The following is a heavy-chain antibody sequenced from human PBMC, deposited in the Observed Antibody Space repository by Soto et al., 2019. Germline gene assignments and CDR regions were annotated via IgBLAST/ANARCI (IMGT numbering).Heavy chain of an antibody. Sequence: GGSLRLSCAASGFTFSSYGMHWVRQAPGKGLEWVAVIWYDGSNKYYADSVKGRFTISRDNSKNTLYLQMNSLRAEDTAVYYCARDRSPDIYGLCDYWGQGTLVTVSS. V-gene: IGHV3-33*01. J-gene: IGHJ4*02. CDR1: GFTFSSYG. D-gene: IGHD5-18*01. CDR2: IWYDGSNK. CDR3: ARDRSPDIYGLCDY.